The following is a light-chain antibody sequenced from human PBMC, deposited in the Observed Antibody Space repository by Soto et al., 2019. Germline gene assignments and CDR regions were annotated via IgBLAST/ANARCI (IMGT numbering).Light chain of an antibody. CDR2: GAS. CDR1: QSVDRTY. CDR3: HQYGDVPRT. V-gene: IGKV3-20*01. J-gene: IGKJ5*01. Sequence: PGERATLSCRASQSVDRTYLAWYQQKPGQAPRLVIYGASSRASGIPDRFSGDGFGTDFTLTISRLEPEDFAVYYCHQYGDVPRTFGQGTRLEIK.